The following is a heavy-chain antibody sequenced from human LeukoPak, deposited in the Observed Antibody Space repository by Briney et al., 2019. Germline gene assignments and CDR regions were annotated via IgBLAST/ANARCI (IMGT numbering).Heavy chain of an antibody. J-gene: IGHJ4*02. CDR2: IIPILGIA. CDR1: GGTFSSYA. Sequence: GASVKVSSKASGGTFSSYAISWVRQAPGQGLEWMGRIIPILGIANYAQKFQGRVTITADKSTSTAYMELSSLRSEDTAVYYCARSYYGSGSYYVFDYWGQGTLVTVSS. D-gene: IGHD3-10*01. CDR3: ARSYYGSGSYYVFDY. V-gene: IGHV1-69*04.